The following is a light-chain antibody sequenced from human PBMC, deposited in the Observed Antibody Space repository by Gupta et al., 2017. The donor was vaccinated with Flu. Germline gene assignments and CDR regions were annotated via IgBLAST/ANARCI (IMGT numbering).Light chain of an antibody. V-gene: IGKV2-28*01. Sequence: ISCRPTQILLHSNEYIHLDWYLQRPGQSPQLLMYSGSNRASGVPDRFSGSGSGTDFTLKISRVEAEDVGVYYCMQSVQTPLTFGGGTKVEIK. J-gene: IGKJ4*01. CDR3: MQSVQTPLT. CDR2: SGS. CDR1: QILLHSNEYIH.